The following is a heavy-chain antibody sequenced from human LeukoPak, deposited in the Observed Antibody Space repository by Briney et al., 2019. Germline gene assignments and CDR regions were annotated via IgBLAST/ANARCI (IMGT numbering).Heavy chain of an antibody. CDR2: VNHSGST. D-gene: IGHD2-2*01. CDR1: GGSFSGYY. J-gene: IGHJ5*02. V-gene: IGHV4-34*01. Sequence: SETLSLTCAVYGGSFSGYYWSWIRQPPGKGLEWIGEVNHSGSTNYNPSLKSRVTISVDTSKSQFSLKLSSVTAADTAVYYCARGAHYCSSTSCSLNWFDPWGQGALVTVSS. CDR3: ARGAHYCSSTSCSLNWFDP.